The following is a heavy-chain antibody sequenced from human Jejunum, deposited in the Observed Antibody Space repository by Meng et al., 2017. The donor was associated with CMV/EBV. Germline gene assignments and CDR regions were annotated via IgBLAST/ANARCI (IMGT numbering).Heavy chain of an antibody. J-gene: IGHJ4*02. CDR2: INTNPGNP. CDR1: FTNYA. CDR3: ARDRRYCSDTSCYRDFFFDY. Sequence: FTNYAMNWVRQAPGQGLEWMGWINTNPGNPTYAQGFTGRYVFSLDTSVSTAYLQISSLKAEDTAVYYCARDRRYCSDTSCYRDFFFDYWGQGTLVTVSS. V-gene: IGHV7-4-1*02. D-gene: IGHD2-2*01.